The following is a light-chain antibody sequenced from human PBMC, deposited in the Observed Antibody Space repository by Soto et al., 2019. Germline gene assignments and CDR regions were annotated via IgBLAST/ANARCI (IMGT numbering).Light chain of an antibody. CDR3: QQYGSSPWT. V-gene: IGKV3D-20*01. CDR1: QSVSSNY. CDR2: DAS. Sequence: EIVLTQSPATLSLSPGERAALSCGASQSVSSNYLAWYQQKPGLAPRLLIYDASRRATGIPDRFSGSGSGADFILSISRLEHEDFAVYYCQQYGSSPWTFGQGTKVDIK. J-gene: IGKJ1*01.